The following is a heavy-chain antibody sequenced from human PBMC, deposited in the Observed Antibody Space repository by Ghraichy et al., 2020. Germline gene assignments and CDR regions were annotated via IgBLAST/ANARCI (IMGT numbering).Heavy chain of an antibody. D-gene: IGHD6-6*01. CDR3: ARDLEYSSSSGTPYWYFDL. J-gene: IGHJ2*01. CDR2: IYYSGST. CDR1: GGSISSGGYY. V-gene: IGHV4-31*03. Sequence: SETLSLTCTVSGGSISSGGYYWSWIRQHPGKGLEWIGYIYYSGSTYYNPSLKSRVTISVDTSKNQFSLKLSSVTAADTAVYYCARDLEYSSSSGTPYWYFDLWGRGTLVTVSS.